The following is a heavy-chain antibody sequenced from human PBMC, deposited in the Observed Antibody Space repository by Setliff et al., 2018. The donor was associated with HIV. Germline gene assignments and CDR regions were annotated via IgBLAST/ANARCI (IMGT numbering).Heavy chain of an antibody. CDR3: AKVFAFGIDGFDI. CDR1: GFTFSTYT. Sequence: GGSLRLSCAASGFTFSTYTVNWVRQAPGKGLEWVSTVGAVGSPTHYAESVRGRLTISKDNSKSTLSLQMNSLREEDTAVYFCAKVFAFGIDGFDIWGQGTMVTVSS. CDR2: VGAVGSPT. D-gene: IGHD3-10*01. J-gene: IGHJ3*02. V-gene: IGHV3-23*01.